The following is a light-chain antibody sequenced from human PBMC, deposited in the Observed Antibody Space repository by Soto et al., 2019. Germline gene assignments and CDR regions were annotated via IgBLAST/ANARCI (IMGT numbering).Light chain of an antibody. CDR2: DAS. V-gene: IGKV1-5*01. CDR3: QQYDNYPLT. CDR1: QSVRSW. Sequence: DIQMTQSPSTLSASVGDRVTITCRASQSVRSWLAWYQQKPGRAPKFLIYDASSLESGVPSRSSGSGSGTEFTLTISNLQPDDFATYYCQQYDNYPLTVGGGTKVDIK. J-gene: IGKJ4*01.